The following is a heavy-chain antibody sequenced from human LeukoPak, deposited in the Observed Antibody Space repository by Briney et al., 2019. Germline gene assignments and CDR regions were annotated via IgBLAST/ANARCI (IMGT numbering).Heavy chain of an antibody. D-gene: IGHD3-22*01. CDR1: GYTFTGYY. J-gene: IGHJ3*02. CDR2: INPNSGGT. CDR3: ASMIVVADAFDI. Sequence: ASVKVSCKASGYTFTGYYMHWVRQAPGQGLEWMGRINPNSGGTNYAQKFQGRVTMTGDTSISTAYMELSRLRSDDTAVYYCASMIVVADAFDIWGQGTMVTVSS. V-gene: IGHV1-2*06.